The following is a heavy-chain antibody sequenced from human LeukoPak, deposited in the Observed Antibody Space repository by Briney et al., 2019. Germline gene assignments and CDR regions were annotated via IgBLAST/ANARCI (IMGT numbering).Heavy chain of an antibody. CDR3: AREVSLVWTPDPYYMDV. J-gene: IGHJ6*03. CDR2: IKQDGSEK. Sequence: GGSLRLSCAASGFTFSNYWMSWVRQAPGKGREWVANIKQDGSEKYNVDSVKGRFTISRDNAKNSLYLQMNSLRAEDTAVYYCAREVSLVWTPDPYYMDVWGKGTTVTVSS. V-gene: IGHV3-7*01. CDR1: GFTFSNYW. D-gene: IGHD3-10*01.